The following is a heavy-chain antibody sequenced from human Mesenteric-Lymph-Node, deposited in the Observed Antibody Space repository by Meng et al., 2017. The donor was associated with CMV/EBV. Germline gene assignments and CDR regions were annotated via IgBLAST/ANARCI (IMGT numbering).Heavy chain of an antibody. CDR3: YAGYEDY. CDR2: IYYSGST. CDR1: GGSISSSSKY. V-gene: IGHV4-39*01. Sequence: AGSLRLSCTVSGGSISSSSKYWGWIRQPPGKGLEWIGSIYYSGSTYYNPSLKRRVTISVDPSKHQFSLKLNSVTAADTAVDYCYAGYEDYWGQGTLVTVSS. J-gene: IGHJ4*01. D-gene: IGHD5-12*01.